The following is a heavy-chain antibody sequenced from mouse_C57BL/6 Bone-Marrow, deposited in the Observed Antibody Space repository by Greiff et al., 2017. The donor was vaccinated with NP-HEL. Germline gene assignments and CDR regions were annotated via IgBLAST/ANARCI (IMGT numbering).Heavy chain of an antibody. CDR1: GYTFTSYW. D-gene: IGHD2-3*01. Sequence: LQESGAELVKPGASVKMSCKASGYTFTSYWITWVKQRPGQGLEWIGDIYPGSGSTNYNEKFKSKATLTVDTSSSTAYMQLSSLTSEDSAVYYCARRREPYDGYYLAWFAYWGQGTLVTVSA. J-gene: IGHJ3*01. V-gene: IGHV1-55*01. CDR3: ARRREPYDGYYLAWFAY. CDR2: IYPGSGST.